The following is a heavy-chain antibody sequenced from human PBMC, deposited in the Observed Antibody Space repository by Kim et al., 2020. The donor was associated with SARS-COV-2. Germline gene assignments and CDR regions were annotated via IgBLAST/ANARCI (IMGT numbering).Heavy chain of an antibody. Sequence: GESLKISCEASGYNFTTYWIGWVRQMPGKGLEWMGIIYPGDSDTRYRPSFQGQVTISADKSINTAYLQWSSLKASDTAMYYCARPYSSSWTPDYWGQGTLVTVSS. CDR2: IYPGDSDT. V-gene: IGHV5-51*01. D-gene: IGHD6-13*01. CDR3: ARPYSSSWTPDY. CDR1: GYNFTTYW. J-gene: IGHJ4*02.